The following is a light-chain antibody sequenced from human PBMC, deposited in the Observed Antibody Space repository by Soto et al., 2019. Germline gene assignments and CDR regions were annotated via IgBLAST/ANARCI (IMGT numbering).Light chain of an antibody. Sequence: QSVLTQPASVSGSPGQSITISCTGTSSDIGGYNYVSWYQQHPGKAPKLMIYDVSDRPSGVSNRFSDSKSGNTASLTISGLQAEDEADYYCASYASSNTVLFGGGTKVTVL. CDR3: ASYASSNTVL. J-gene: IGLJ2*01. V-gene: IGLV2-14*03. CDR1: SSDIGGYNY. CDR2: DVS.